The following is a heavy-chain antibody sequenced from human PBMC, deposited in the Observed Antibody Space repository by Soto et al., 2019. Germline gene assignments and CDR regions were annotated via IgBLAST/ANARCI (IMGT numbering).Heavy chain of an antibody. CDR2: ISYDGSNK. J-gene: IGHJ4*02. V-gene: IGHV3-30-3*01. D-gene: IGHD6-13*01. Sequence: GGSLRLSCAASGFTFSSYAMHWVRQAPGKGLEWVAVISYDGSNKYYADSVKGRFTISRDNSKNTLYLQMNSLRAEDTAVYYCAREGHYELSSSWYRDCDYCGQGTMVTVSS. CDR1: GFTFSSYA. CDR3: AREGHYELSSSWYRDCDY.